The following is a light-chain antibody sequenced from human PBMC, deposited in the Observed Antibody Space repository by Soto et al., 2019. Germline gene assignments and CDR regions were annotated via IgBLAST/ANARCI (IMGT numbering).Light chain of an antibody. Sequence: EIVLTQSPATLSLSPGERATLSCRASQSVGTYLAWYQQKPGQAPRLLIYDASNRATGIPARFSDSGSGTDFTLTISILEPEDFAVYYCQPRTNWPPVFTFGPGTKVDIK. CDR1: QSVGTY. V-gene: IGKV3-11*01. CDR3: QPRTNWPPVFT. CDR2: DAS. J-gene: IGKJ3*01.